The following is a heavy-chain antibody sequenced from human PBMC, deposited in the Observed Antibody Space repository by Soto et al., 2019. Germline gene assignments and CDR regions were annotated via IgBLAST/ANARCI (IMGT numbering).Heavy chain of an antibody. D-gene: IGHD3-22*01. J-gene: IGHJ4*02. CDR3: ANRNYYAKSGYTYPYFDF. Sequence: GGSLRLSCEASGFTFSKYDMTWVRQAPGKGLNWVSTISGSGASTYYADSVKGRFTISRDNSKNTVYLQMNSLRVEDTAVYYCANRNYYAKSGYTYPYFDFWGKGSLVTVSS. V-gene: IGHV3-23*01. CDR1: GFTFSKYD. CDR2: ISGSGAST.